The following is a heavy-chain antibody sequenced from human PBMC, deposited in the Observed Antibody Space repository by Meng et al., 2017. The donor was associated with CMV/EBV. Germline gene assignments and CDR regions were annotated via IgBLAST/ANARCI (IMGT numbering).Heavy chain of an antibody. D-gene: IGHD2-2*01. J-gene: IGHJ6*02. CDR1: GFTFSIYA. V-gene: IGHV3-23*01. CDR2: VSGTGRGT. CDR3: AKPTGYCSSFTCSPYYDFGMDV. Sequence: GESLKISCAASGFTFSIYAIHWVRQAPGKGLEWVSAVSGTGRGTYYADSVKGRFTVSRDNSQNTVFLEMNDLRDEDTAVYYCAKPTGYCSSFTCSPYYDFGMDVWGQGTTVTVSS.